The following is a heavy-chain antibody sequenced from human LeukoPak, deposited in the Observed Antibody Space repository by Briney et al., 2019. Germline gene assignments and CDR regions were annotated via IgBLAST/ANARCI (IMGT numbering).Heavy chain of an antibody. CDR1: GYSFTTFW. CDR2: INPGDSDT. Sequence: GESLKISCMGSGYSFTTFWIGWVRQMPGKGLEWMGIINPGDSDTRYSPSFQGQVSISADKSDSTAYLQWSSLKASDTAMYYCARPSTGGLDYWGQGTLVTVSS. J-gene: IGHJ4*02. D-gene: IGHD5/OR15-5a*01. CDR3: ARPSTGGLDY. V-gene: IGHV5-51*01.